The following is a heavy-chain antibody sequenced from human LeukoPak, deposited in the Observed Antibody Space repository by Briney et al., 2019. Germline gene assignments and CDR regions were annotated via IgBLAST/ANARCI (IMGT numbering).Heavy chain of an antibody. Sequence: GASVKVSCKASGYTFSDYHIHWVRQAPGQGLEWMGRIIPSGGGTTYAQKFQGRVTMTRDTSISTAYMELSRLRSDDTAVYYCARAVRRHNNWFDPWGQGTLVTVSS. CDR2: IIPSGGGT. CDR3: ARAVRRHNNWFDP. J-gene: IGHJ5*02. V-gene: IGHV1-2*02. CDR1: GYTFSDYH.